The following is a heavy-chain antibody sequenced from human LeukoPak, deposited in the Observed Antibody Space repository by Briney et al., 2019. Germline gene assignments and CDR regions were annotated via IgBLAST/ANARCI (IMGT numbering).Heavy chain of an antibody. J-gene: IGHJ4*02. CDR1: GFTFSSYS. Sequence: GGSLRLSCAASGFTFSSYSMNWVRQAPGKGLEWVSSISSSSSYIYYADSVKGRFTISRDNAKNSLYLQMNSLRAEDTAVYYCARGPRNTVTTSRFDYWGQGTLVTISS. CDR3: ARGPRNTVTTSRFDY. D-gene: IGHD4-17*01. CDR2: ISSSSSYI. V-gene: IGHV3-21*01.